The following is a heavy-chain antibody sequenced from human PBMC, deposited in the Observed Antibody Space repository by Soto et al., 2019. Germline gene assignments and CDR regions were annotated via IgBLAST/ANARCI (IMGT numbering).Heavy chain of an antibody. Sequence: PGESLKISCKGSGYSFTSYWIGWVRQMPGKGLEWMGIIYPGDSDTRYSPSFQGQVNISADSSISTAYLQWSSLKASDTAMYYCARHAGLRTYYYYGMDVWGQGTTVTVSS. CDR3: ARHAGLRTYYYYGMDV. CDR2: IYPGDSDT. J-gene: IGHJ6*02. CDR1: GYSFTSYW. D-gene: IGHD4-17*01. V-gene: IGHV5-51*01.